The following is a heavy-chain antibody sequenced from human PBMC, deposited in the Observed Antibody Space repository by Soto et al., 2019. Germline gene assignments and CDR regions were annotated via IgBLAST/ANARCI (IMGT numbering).Heavy chain of an antibody. CDR3: ARDSHLARYYYDSSGCIDY. Sequence: GASVKVSCKASGYTFTGYYMHWVRQAPGQGLEWMGWINPNSGGTNYAQKFQGWVTMTRDTSISAAYMELSRLRSDDTAVYYCARDSHLARYYYDSSGCIDYWGQGTLVTVSS. J-gene: IGHJ4*02. D-gene: IGHD3-22*01. CDR1: GYTFTGYY. CDR2: INPNSGGT. V-gene: IGHV1-2*04.